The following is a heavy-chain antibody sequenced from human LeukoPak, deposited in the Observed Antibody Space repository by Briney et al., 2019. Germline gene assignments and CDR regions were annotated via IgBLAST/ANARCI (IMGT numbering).Heavy chain of an antibody. D-gene: IGHD3-16*01. J-gene: IGHJ6*03. V-gene: IGHV3-30*02. CDR1: GFTFSSYG. Sequence: GGSLRLSCAASGFTFSSYGMHWVRQAPGEGLEWVAFIRYDGSNRSYADSVKGRSTISRDNSKNTLYLQMNSLRAEDAAVYYCAKARVGGYYYYYMDVWGKGTTVTVSS. CDR2: IRYDGSNR. CDR3: AKARVGGYYYYYMDV.